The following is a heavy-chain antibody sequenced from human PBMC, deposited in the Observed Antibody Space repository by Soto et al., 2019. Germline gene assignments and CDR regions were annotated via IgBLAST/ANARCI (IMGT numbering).Heavy chain of an antibody. V-gene: IGHV3-33*01. CDR1: GFTFSSYG. CDR3: ASPYYYDSMDV. CDR2: IWYDGSNK. D-gene: IGHD3-22*01. J-gene: IGHJ6*02. Sequence: GGSLRLSCAASGFTFSSYGMHWVRQAPGKGLEWVAVIWYDGSNKYYTDSVKGRFTISRDNSKNTLYLQMNSLRAEDTAVYYCASPYYYDSMDVWGQGTTVTVSS.